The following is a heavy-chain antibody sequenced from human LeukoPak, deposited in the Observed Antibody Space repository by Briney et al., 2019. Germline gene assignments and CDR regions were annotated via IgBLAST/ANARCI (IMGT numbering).Heavy chain of an antibody. CDR2: ISGSGGRT. D-gene: IGHD2-15*01. CDR3: ARPAAGDY. Sequence: PGGSLRLSCAASEFTFSTYSMNWVRQAPGKGLEWVSTISGSGGRTYYADSVKGRFTISRDNAKNSLYLQMSSLRAEDTAVYYCARPAAGDYWGQGTLVTVSS. J-gene: IGHJ4*02. V-gene: IGHV3-21*01. CDR1: EFTFSTYS.